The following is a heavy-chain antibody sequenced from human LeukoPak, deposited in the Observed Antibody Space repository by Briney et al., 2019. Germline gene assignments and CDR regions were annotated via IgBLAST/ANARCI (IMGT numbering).Heavy chain of an antibody. J-gene: IGHJ4*02. D-gene: IGHD6-19*01. CDR3: AKDYGMAVAGPYYFDY. V-gene: IGHV3-23*01. CDR1: GFTFSSYW. CDR2: ISGSGGST. Sequence: GGSLRLSCAASGFTFSSYWMHWVRQAPGKGLEWVSAISGSGGSTYYADSVKGRFTISRDNSKNTLYLQMNSLRAEDTAVYYCAKDYGMAVAGPYYFDYWGQGTLVTVSS.